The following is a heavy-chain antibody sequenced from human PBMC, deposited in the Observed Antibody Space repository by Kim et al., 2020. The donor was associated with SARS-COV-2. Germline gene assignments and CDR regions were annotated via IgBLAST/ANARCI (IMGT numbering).Heavy chain of an antibody. J-gene: IGHJ3*02. V-gene: IGHV3-72*01. CDR2: TRNKAYRYTT. CDR1: GLTFSDHY. D-gene: IGHD3-9*01. Sequence: GGSLRLSCAASGLTFSDHYMDWVRQAPGKGLEWVGRTRNKAYRYTTEYAASVKGRFTISRDDSKNSLYLQMNSLKTEDTAVYYCATLGYFEWLLSSDAFDIWGQGTMVTVSS. CDR3: ATLGYFEWLLSSDAFDI.